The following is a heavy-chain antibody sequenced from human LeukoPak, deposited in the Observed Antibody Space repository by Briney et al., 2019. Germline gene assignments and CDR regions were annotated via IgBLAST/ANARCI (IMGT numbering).Heavy chain of an antibody. Sequence: GGSLRLPCVASGFTFSSNWMHWVRQGPGKGLVWVSRINSDGSETRHADSVKGRFTISRDNAKNTLYLQMNSLRAEDTAVYYCARAGEGLLAYSFDLWGQGTMVTVSS. CDR2: INSDGSET. CDR3: ARAGEGLLAYSFDL. D-gene: IGHD1-26*01. CDR1: GFTFSSNW. V-gene: IGHV3-74*01. J-gene: IGHJ3*01.